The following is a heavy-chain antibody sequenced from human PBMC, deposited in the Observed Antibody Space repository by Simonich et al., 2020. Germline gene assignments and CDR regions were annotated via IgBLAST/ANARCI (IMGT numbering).Heavy chain of an antibody. V-gene: IGHV3-7*01. CDR3: ARDREVYGSGSYYNY. CDR1: GFTFSSYW. J-gene: IGHJ4*02. CDR2: RKQDGSEK. D-gene: IGHD3-10*01. Sequence: EVQLVESGGGLVQPGGSLRLSCAASGFTFSSYWMSGVRQAPGKGLVWVAKRKQDGSEKYYVDPVKGRFTISRDNAKNSLYLQMNSLRAEDTAVYYCARDREVYGSGSYYNYWGQGTLVTVSS.